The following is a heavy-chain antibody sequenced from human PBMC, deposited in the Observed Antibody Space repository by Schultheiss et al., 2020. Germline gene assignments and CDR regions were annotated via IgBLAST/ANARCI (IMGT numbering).Heavy chain of an antibody. J-gene: IGHJ4*02. Sequence: SETLSLTCTVSGGSISSSSYYWSWIRQPPGKGLEWIGYIYYSGSTNYNPSLKSRVTISVDKSKNQFSLKLSSVTAADTAVYYCARGGRDGYNAGVDYWGQGTLVTVSS. CDR3: ARGGRDGYNAGVDY. V-gene: IGHV4-61*05. CDR1: GGSISSSSYY. D-gene: IGHD5-24*01. CDR2: IYYSGST.